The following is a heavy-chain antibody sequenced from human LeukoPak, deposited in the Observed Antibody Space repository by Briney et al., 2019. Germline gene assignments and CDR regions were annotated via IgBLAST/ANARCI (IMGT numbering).Heavy chain of an antibody. V-gene: IGHV1-18*01. J-gene: IGHJ4*02. Sequence: ASVKVSCKASGYTFTDYGVSWVRQAPGQGLEWMGWISAYNGHTKYAQKFQGRVTMTTDTSATTAYMELRSLRSDDTAVYFCARGSPPRRNYDRSGYYSYYFDYWGQGTLVTVSS. D-gene: IGHD3-22*01. CDR2: ISAYNGHT. CDR3: ARGSPPRRNYDRSGYYSYYFDY. CDR1: GYTFTDYG.